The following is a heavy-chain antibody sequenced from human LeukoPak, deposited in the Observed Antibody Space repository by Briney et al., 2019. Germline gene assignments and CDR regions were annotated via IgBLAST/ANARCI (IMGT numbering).Heavy chain of an antibody. J-gene: IGHJ3*02. Sequence: GESLKISCKGSGYSFTSYWIGWVRQMPGKGLEWMGIIYPGDSDTRYSPPFQGQVTISADKSISTAYLQWSSLKASDTAMYYCARRYYGSRSPLGGSGAFDIWGQGTMVTVSS. V-gene: IGHV5-51*01. D-gene: IGHD3-10*01. CDR1: GYSFTSYW. CDR3: ARRYYGSRSPLGGSGAFDI. CDR2: IYPGDSDT.